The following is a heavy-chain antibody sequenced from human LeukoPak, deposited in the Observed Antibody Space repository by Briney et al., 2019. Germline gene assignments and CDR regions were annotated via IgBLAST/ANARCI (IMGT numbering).Heavy chain of an antibody. V-gene: IGHV3-53*01. CDR3: AKFGYSGYRYAFDI. D-gene: IGHD5-12*01. Sequence: GGSLRLSCAASGFTVSSDYMSWVRQAPGKGLEWVSVIYSGGSTYYADSVKGRFTISRDNSKSTLYLQMNSLRAEDTAVYYCAKFGYSGYRYAFDIWGQGTMVTVSS. CDR2: IYSGGST. CDR1: GFTVSSDY. J-gene: IGHJ3*02.